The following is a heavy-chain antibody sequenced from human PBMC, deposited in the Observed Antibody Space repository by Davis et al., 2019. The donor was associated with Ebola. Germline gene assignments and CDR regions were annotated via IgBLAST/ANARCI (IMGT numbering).Heavy chain of an antibody. CDR1: GFTFSSYW. V-gene: IGHV3-74*01. CDR2: IRSDGSST. D-gene: IGHD2-15*01. CDR3: ARGNRFCSGDICANWFDP. Sequence: GESLKISCAASGFTFSSYWMHWVRQAPGKGLVWVSRIRSDGSSTSYADSVEGRFTISRDNAKNTLFLQMNSLRAEDTAVYYCARGNRFCSGDICANWFDPWGQGTLVTVSS. J-gene: IGHJ5*02.